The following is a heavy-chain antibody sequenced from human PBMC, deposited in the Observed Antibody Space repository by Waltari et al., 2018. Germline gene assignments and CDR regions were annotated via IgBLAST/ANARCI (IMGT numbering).Heavy chain of an antibody. D-gene: IGHD4-17*01. CDR2: IYSGGST. J-gene: IGHJ4*02. CDR3: ARASHDYGGAHPLGY. CDR1: GFTVSSNY. V-gene: IGHV3-66*02. Sequence: SGGGLVQPGGSLRLSCAASGFTVSSNYMSWVRQAPGKGLEWVSVIYSGGSTYYADSVKGRFTISRDNSKNTLYLQMNSLRAEDTAVYYCARASHDYGGAHPLGYWGQGTLVTVSS.